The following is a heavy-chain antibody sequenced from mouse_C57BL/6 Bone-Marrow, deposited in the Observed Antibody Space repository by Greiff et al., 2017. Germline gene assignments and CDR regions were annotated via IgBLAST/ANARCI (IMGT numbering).Heavy chain of an antibody. V-gene: IGHV14-4*01. J-gene: IGHJ2*01. CDR3: SSFDGNYFDF. CDR2: IDPEIGDT. D-gene: IGHD2-3*01. Sequence: EVKLMESGAELVRPGASVKLSCTASGFNIKDDYIHWVKQRPEQGLEWIGWIDPEIGDTEYASKFQGKATITSDTSSNTAYLPHSSLTSEDTAVYYCSSFDGNYFDFWGQGTPLTVAS. CDR1: GFNIKDDY.